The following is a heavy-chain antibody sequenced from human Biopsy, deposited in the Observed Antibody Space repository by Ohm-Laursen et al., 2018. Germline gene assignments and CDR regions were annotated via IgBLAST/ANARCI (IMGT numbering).Heavy chain of an antibody. CDR3: ARGVGSSGWYYYGMDV. D-gene: IGHD6-19*01. Sequence: SLRLSCAASGFTLSDHNMDWVRLAPGKGLEWVGRTRNNGKTYTKEYAASVKGRFTISRDNSKNSLYLQMNSLKTEDTAVYFCARGVGSSGWYYYGMDVWGQGTTVTVSS. V-gene: IGHV3-72*01. CDR2: TRNNGKTYTK. J-gene: IGHJ6*02. CDR1: GFTLSDHN.